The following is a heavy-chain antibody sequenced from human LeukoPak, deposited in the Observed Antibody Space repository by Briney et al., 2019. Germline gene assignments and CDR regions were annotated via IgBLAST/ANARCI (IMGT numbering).Heavy chain of an antibody. CDR3: ARGCSYTSSWHEDY. Sequence: GASVNVSCKTSGYTFNKYGVTWVRQVPGQGLEWMGWISADNRYTNYAQKVQGRVTLTRDTSTTTAYMELRGLKSDDTAIYYCARGCSYTSSWHEDYWGQGTLVTVSS. V-gene: IGHV1-18*01. D-gene: IGHD6-13*01. CDR1: GYTFNKYG. J-gene: IGHJ4*02. CDR2: ISADNRYT.